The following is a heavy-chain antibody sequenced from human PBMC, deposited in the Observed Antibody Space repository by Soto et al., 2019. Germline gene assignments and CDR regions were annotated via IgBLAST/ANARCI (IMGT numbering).Heavy chain of an antibody. CDR3: ALSYYDFWSGYYPHFDY. J-gene: IGHJ4*02. V-gene: IGHV2-5*01. CDR1: GFSLSTSGVG. D-gene: IGHD3-3*01. Sequence: SGPTLVNPTQTLTLTCTFSGFSLSTSGVGVGWIRQPPGKAMEWLALIYWNDDKRYSPSPKSRLTITKDTSKNQVFPTMTNMDPVDTSIYYCALSYYDFWSGYYPHFDYWGQGTLVTVSS. CDR2: IYWNDDK.